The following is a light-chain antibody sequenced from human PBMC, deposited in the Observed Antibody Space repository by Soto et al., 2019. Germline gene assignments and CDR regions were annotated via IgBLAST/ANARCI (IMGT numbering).Light chain of an antibody. CDR3: QSYDSSLSGVV. V-gene: IGLV1-40*01. Sequence: QAVVTQPPSVSGAPGQRVTISCTGSSSNIGAGYDVHWYQQLPGTVPKLLIYGNSNRPSGVPDRFSGSKSGTSASLAITGLQAEDEADYYCQSYDSSLSGVVFGGGTKLTVL. CDR2: GNS. J-gene: IGLJ2*01. CDR1: SSNIGAGYD.